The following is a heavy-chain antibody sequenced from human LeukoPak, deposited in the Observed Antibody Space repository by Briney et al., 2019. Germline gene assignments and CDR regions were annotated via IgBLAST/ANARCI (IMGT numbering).Heavy chain of an antibody. CDR3: ARSWYYYGSGSPDAFDI. CDR2: ISSSSSYI. V-gene: IGHV3-21*01. Sequence: GGSLRLSCAASGFTFSSYSMNWVRQAPGKGLEWVSSISSSSSYIYYADSVKGRFTISRDNAKNSLYLQMNSLRAEDTAVYYCARSWYYYGSGSPDAFDIWGQGTMVTVSS. J-gene: IGHJ3*02. D-gene: IGHD3-10*01. CDR1: GFTFSSYS.